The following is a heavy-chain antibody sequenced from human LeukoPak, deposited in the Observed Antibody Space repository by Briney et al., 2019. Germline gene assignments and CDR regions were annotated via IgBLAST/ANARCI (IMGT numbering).Heavy chain of an antibody. CDR2: IYYSGST. Sequence: SETLSLTCTVSGGSISSYYWSWIRQHPGKGLEWIGYIYYSGSTYYNPSLKSRVTISVDTSKNQFSLKLSSVTAADTAVYYCARGDSNYEDYYYGMDVWGQETTVTVSS. D-gene: IGHD4-4*01. J-gene: IGHJ6*02. V-gene: IGHV4-59*06. CDR1: GGSISSYY. CDR3: ARGDSNYEDYYYGMDV.